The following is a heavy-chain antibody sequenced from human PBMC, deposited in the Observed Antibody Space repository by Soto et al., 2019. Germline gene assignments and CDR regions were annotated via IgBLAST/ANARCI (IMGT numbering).Heavy chain of an antibody. V-gene: IGHV4-34*01. Sequence: SETLSLTCAVYGGSFSGYYWSWIRQPPGKGLEWIGEINHSGSTNYNPSLKSRVTISVDTSKNQFSLKLSSVTAADTAVYYCARGHNWNYERLDPWGQGTLVTVSS. CDR1: GGSFSGYY. CDR3: ARGHNWNYERLDP. J-gene: IGHJ5*02. D-gene: IGHD1-7*01. CDR2: INHSGST.